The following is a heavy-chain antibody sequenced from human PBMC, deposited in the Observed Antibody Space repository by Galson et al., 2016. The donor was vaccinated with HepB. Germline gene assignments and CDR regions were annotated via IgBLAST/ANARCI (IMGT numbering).Heavy chain of an antibody. CDR3: ARGDIVGAIFDY. J-gene: IGHJ4*02. CDR2: ISSSSSYI. D-gene: IGHD1-26*01. Sequence: SLRLSCAASGFTFSSYSMNWVRQAPGKGLEWVSSISSSSSYIYYADSVKGRFPISSDNAKNSLYLKMNSLRAEDTAVYYCARGDIVGAIFDYWGQGTLVTVSS. V-gene: IGHV3-21*01. CDR1: GFTFSSYS.